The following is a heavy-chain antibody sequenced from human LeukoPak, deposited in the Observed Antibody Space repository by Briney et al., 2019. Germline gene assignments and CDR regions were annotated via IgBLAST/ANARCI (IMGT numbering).Heavy chain of an antibody. Sequence: SETLSLTCAVSGDSFSTSYWTWIRQPAGKGLEWIGRIYTSGSTNYNPSLKSRVTMSIDTSKKQFSLKLSSVTAADTAVYYCARDLGYDSSGYHCWGQGTLVTVSS. CDR3: ARDLGYDSSGYHC. CDR2: IYTSGST. V-gene: IGHV4-4*07. D-gene: IGHD3-22*01. CDR1: GDSFSTSY. J-gene: IGHJ4*02.